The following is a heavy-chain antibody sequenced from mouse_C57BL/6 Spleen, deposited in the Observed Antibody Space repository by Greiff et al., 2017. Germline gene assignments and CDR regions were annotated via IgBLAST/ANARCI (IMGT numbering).Heavy chain of an antibody. V-gene: IGHV1-50*01. J-gene: IGHJ4*01. Sequence: QVQLQQSGAELVKPGASVKLSCKASGYTFTSYWMQWVKQRPGQGLEWIGEIDPSDSYTNYNQKFKGKATLTVDTSSSTAYMQLSSLTSEDSAVYYCARGLRDYYAMDYWGQGTSVTVSS. D-gene: IGHD2-4*01. CDR2: IDPSDSYT. CDR3: ARGLRDYYAMDY. CDR1: GYTFTSYW.